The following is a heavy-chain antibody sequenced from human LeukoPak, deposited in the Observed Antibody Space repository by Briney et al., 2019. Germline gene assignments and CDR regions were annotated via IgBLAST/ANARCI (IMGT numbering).Heavy chain of an antibody. CDR2: ISSSSSYI. CDR1: GFTFSSYS. V-gene: IGHV3-21*01. D-gene: IGHD5-18*01. CDR3: AREKGKNTAAHL. J-gene: IGHJ5*02. Sequence: GGSLRLSCAASGFTFSSYSMNWVRQAPGKGLEWVSSISSSSSYIYYADSVKGRFTISRDNAKNSLYLQMNCLRAEDTAVYYCAREKGKNTAAHLWGQGTLVTVSS.